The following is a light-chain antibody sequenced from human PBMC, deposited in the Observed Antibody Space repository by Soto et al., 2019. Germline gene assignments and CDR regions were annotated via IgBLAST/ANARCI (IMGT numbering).Light chain of an antibody. CDR3: QQTNHFPFT. Sequence: DIQMTQSPSSVSASVGDGVTITCRASQDINSFLAWYQQKPGKAPNLLIYAASTLHIGVPSRFRGSGSGTAFTHTISSLQPEDFATYFCQQTNHFPFTFGPGTKVDIK. CDR1: QDINSF. V-gene: IGKV1-12*01. J-gene: IGKJ3*01. CDR2: AAS.